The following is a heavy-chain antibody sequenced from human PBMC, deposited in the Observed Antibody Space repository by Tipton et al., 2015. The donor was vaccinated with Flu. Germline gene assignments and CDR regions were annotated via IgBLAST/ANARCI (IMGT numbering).Heavy chain of an antibody. V-gene: IGHV4-39*02. CDR2: LSNSGST. J-gene: IGHJ5*02. CDR1: TASISTTPYY. CDR3: VRSVGDYYFDL. Sequence: TISIPTASISTTPYYWGWVRQPPGKGLEWVGSLSNSGSTYYSPSLKSRITISVDTSKNDVSLKLTSVTAADTAVYYCVRSVGDYYFDLWGHGILATVSS. D-gene: IGHD3-22*01.